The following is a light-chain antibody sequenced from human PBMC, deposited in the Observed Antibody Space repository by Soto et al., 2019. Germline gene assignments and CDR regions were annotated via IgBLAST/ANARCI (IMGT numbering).Light chain of an antibody. CDR1: TSNIGSNP. CDR2: TNN. V-gene: IGLV1-44*01. Sequence: QSVLTQPPSVSVTPGQTVTISCSGSTSNIGSNPVNWYQQLPGTAPRLLISTNNQRPSGVPDRFSGSRSGTSASLAISGLQSEDEADYYCAAWDDRLNGPSYVFGTGTKVTVL. J-gene: IGLJ1*01. CDR3: AAWDDRLNGPSYV.